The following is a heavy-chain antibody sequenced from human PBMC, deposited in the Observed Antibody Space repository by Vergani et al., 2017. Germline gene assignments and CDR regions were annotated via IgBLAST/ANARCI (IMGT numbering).Heavy chain of an antibody. Sequence: QVQLVESGGGVVQPGRSLRLSCAASGFTFNQYGMHWVRQAPGKGLEWVAFIRYDGSNKYYADSVKGRFTISRDNSKNTLYLQMNSLRAEDTAVYYCAKGLVVITTPFDYWGQGTLVTVSS. CDR3: AKGLVVITTPFDY. J-gene: IGHJ4*02. V-gene: IGHV3-30*02. CDR2: IRYDGSNK. D-gene: IGHD3-22*01. CDR1: GFTFNQYG.